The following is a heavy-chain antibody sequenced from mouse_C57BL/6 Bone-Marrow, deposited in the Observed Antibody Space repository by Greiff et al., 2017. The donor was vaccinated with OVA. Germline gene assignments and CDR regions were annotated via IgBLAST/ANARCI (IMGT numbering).Heavy chain of an antibody. D-gene: IGHD2-5*01. CDR1: GYTFTDYE. CDR3: TRGYSNYYAMDY. J-gene: IGHJ4*01. V-gene: IGHV1-15*01. CDR2: LDPETGGT. Sequence: VKLMESRAELVRPGASVTLSCKASGYTFTDYEMHWVKQTPVHGLEWIGALDPETGGTAYNQKFKGKAILTADKSSSTAYMERRSLTSEDSAVYYCTRGYSNYYAMDYWGQGTSVTVSS.